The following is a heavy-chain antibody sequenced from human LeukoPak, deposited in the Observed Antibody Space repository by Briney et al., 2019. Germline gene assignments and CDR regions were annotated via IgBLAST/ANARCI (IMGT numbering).Heavy chain of an antibody. Sequence: GGPLRLSCGASGFTYNWYLMSWVRQAPGRGLEWGTKMNYDGSEKYYVDSVKGRFTTSRDNAKNSLYLQMNSLTAEDTAVYYCARDIEAAGLFLDYRGQGTLVTVSS. CDR3: ARDIEAAGLFLDY. V-gene: IGHV3-7*01. CDR2: MNYDGSEK. D-gene: IGHD6-13*01. CDR1: GFTYNWYL. J-gene: IGHJ4*02.